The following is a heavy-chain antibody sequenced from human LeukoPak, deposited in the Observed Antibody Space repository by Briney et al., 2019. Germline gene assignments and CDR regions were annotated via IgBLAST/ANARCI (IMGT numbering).Heavy chain of an antibody. Sequence: PGGSLRLSCVASGFTFSSYAMNWVRQGPGRGLEWVSGISDRGGNTYYADSVKGRYTISRANSKNTLYLQMNSLRAEDTAVYYCAQGSVVVPSPYLDYWGQGTLVTVSS. CDR1: GFTFSSYA. CDR2: ISDRGGNT. CDR3: AQGSVVVPSPYLDY. V-gene: IGHV3-23*01. D-gene: IGHD2-2*01. J-gene: IGHJ4*02.